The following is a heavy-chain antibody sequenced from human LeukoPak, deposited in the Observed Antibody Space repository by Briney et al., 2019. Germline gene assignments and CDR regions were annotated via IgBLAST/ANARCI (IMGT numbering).Heavy chain of an antibody. CDR3: ARGPEGHGRKDY. J-gene: IGHJ4*02. V-gene: IGHV4-39*07. CDR1: GGSISSSSYY. Sequence: SETLSLTCTVSGGSISSSSYYWGWIRQPPGKGLEWIGEMNHGGSHNYNPSLKSRVTLSVDTSKNQFSLKLTSVTAADTAVYYCARGPEGHGRKDYWGQGTLVTVSS. D-gene: IGHD2-8*01. CDR2: MNHGGSH.